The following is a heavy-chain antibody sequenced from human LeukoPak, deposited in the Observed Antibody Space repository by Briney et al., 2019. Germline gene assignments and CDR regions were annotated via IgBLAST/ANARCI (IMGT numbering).Heavy chain of an antibody. CDR1: GFTVSSNS. CDR3: ARNNAQLWFLSTDYYMDV. Sequence: PGGSLRLSCTVSGFTVSSNSWSWVRQAPGKGLEWVSFIYSGGNTHYSDSVKGRFTISRDNSKNTLYLQMNSLRSEDTAVYYCARNNAQLWFLSTDYYMDVWGKGTTVTISS. J-gene: IGHJ6*03. V-gene: IGHV3-53*05. CDR2: IYSGGNT. D-gene: IGHD5-18*01.